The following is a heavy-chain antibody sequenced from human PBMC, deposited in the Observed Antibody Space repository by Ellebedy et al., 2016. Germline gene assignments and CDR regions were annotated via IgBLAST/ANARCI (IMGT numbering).Heavy chain of an antibody. CDR3: SRALGYSGYGSYFDY. CDR2: LSVYNGNT. V-gene: IGHV1-18*01. Sequence: ASVKVSCKASGGTFSSYAISWVRQPRGQGLELMGRLSVYNGNTNYAQKLQGRVTMTTDTSTGTAYMELRSLRSGDTAIYYCSRALGYSGYGSYFDYWGQGTLVTVSS. J-gene: IGHJ4*02. CDR1: GGTFSSYA. D-gene: IGHD5-12*01.